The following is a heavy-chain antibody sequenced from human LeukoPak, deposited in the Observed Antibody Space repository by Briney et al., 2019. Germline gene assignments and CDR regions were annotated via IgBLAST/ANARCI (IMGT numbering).Heavy chain of an antibody. Sequence: GGSLRLSCAASGFTFSSYAMSWVRQAPGKGVEWVSTISGSGGSTYYADSVKGRFTISRDNSKNMLYLQMNSLRAEDTAVYYCARYYYDSSGFWARNMDVWGKGTTVTVSS. CDR3: ARYYYDSSGFWARNMDV. V-gene: IGHV3-23*01. J-gene: IGHJ6*03. D-gene: IGHD3-22*01. CDR2: ISGSGGST. CDR1: GFTFSSYA.